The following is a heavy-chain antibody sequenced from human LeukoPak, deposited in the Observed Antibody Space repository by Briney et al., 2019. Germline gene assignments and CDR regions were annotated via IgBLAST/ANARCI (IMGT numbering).Heavy chain of an antibody. V-gene: IGHV4-59*08. J-gene: IGHJ6*02. CDR1: GGSISSYY. CDR3: ARHSSSWPHGYYHYYYGMDV. D-gene: IGHD6-13*01. Sequence: PSETLSLTCTVSGGSISSYYWNWIRQPPGKGLEWIGYIYSTGSTNYNPSLKSRVTISVDTSKNQFSLKLSSVTAADTAVYYCARHSSSWPHGYYHYYYGMDVCGQGTTVTVSS. CDR2: IYSTGST.